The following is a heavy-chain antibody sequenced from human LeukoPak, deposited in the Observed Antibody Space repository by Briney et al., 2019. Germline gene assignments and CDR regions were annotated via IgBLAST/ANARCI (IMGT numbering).Heavy chain of an antibody. Sequence: GGSLRLSCAASGFTFSSYSMNWVRQAPGKGLEWVANIKQDGSDKSYVDSVKGRFTISRDNAKNSLYLQMNSLRAEDTAAYYCARKESNYVTHFDYWGQGTLVTVSS. CDR1: GFTFSSYS. CDR3: ARKESNYVTHFDY. CDR2: IKQDGSDK. J-gene: IGHJ4*02. V-gene: IGHV3-7*01. D-gene: IGHD4-11*01.